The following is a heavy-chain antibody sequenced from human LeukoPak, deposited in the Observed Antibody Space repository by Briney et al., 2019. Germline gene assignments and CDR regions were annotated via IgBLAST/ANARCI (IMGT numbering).Heavy chain of an antibody. CDR3: AKDWFDQGRSSYIYFYGMDI. Sequence: GRSLRLSCAASGFTFSSYAMPCVRQAPGKGLEWVSAITVGGGNEFYADSVKGRFSISRDKSKNTVYLQMNSLRTEDTAVYYCAKDWFDQGRSSYIYFYGMDIWGQEATGTVSS. J-gene: IGHJ6*02. V-gene: IGHV3-30*18. CDR1: GFTFSSYA. D-gene: IGHD5-12*01. CDR2: ITVGGGNE.